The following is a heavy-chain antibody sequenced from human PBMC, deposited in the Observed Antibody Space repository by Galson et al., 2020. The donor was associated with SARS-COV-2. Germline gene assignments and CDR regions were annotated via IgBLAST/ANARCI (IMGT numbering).Heavy chain of an antibody. CDR3: ARDLAVADPFTDTDY. CDR1: GFTFSSYG. V-gene: IGHV3-33*01. Sequence: TGGSLRLSCAASGFTFSSYGMHWVRQAPGKGPEWVAVIWYDGSNKYYADSVKGRFTISRDNSKNTLYLQMNSLRAEDTAVYYCARDLAVADPFTDTDYWGQGTLVTVSS. D-gene: IGHD6-19*01. J-gene: IGHJ4*02. CDR2: IWYDGSNK.